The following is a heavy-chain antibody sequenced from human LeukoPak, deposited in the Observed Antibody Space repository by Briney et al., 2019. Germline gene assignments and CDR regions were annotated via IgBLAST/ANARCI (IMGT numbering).Heavy chain of an antibody. CDR2: IYYSGST. CDR3: ARDGAGDYYDSSGPQTLDY. Sequence: SETLSLTCTVSGGSISSSSYYWGWIRQPPGKGLEWIGSIYYSGSTYYNPSLKSRVTISVDTSKNQFSLKLSSVTAADTAVYYCARDGAGDYYDSSGPQTLDYWGQGTLVTVSS. CDR1: GGSISSSSYY. V-gene: IGHV4-39*07. D-gene: IGHD3-22*01. J-gene: IGHJ4*02.